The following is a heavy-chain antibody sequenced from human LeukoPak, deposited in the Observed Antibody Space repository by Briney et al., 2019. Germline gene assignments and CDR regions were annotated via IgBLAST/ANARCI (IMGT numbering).Heavy chain of an antibody. J-gene: IGHJ4*02. CDR1: GFTFRSNG. D-gene: IGHD1-26*01. V-gene: IGHV3-23*01. CDR2: ISGCGGST. CDR3: ATYSGAHHKTFDD. Sequence: GGSLRLSCAASGFTFRSNGMSWVRQAPGKGLEWVSAISGCGGSTYYADSVKGRFTISRDSSKNTLYLQMNSLRAEDTAVYYCATYSGAHHKTFDDWGQGTLVTVSS.